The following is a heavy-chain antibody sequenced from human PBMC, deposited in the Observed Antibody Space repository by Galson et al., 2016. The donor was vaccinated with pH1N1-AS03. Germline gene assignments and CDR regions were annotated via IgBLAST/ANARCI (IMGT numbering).Heavy chain of an antibody. CDR3: ARAYYGDFADWFDP. D-gene: IGHD4-17*01. CDR2: IYWNDDI. J-gene: IGHJ5*02. V-gene: IGHV2-5*01. CDR1: GFSLSTSGVG. Sequence: PALVKPTQTLTLTCTFSGFSLSTSGVGVGWIRQAPGKALEWLAIIYWNDDIRYSPSLRNRHTITKETSKSQVVLTMTNMDPVDTATYFCARAYYGDFADWFDPWGQGTLVTVSS.